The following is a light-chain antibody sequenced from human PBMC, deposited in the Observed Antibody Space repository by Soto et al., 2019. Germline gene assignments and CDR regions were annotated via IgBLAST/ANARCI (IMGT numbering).Light chain of an antibody. V-gene: IGKV1-5*03. CDR3: QQYNSYWT. J-gene: IGKJ1*01. Sequence: DIQMTQYPSTLSASVGDRVTITCRASQSISSWLAWYQQKPGKAPKLLIYKASNLESGVPSRFSGSGSGTEFTRTISSRQPDDFATYYCQQYNSYWTFGQGTKVEIK. CDR1: QSISSW. CDR2: KAS.